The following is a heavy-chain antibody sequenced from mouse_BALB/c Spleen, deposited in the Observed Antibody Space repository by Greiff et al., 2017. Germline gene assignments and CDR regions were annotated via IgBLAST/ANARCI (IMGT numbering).Heavy chain of an antibody. CDR1: GFTFSSYT. J-gene: IGHJ3*01. CDR3: TRDSSYDYDVFAY. Sequence: EVQGVESGGGLVKPGGSLKLSCAASGFTFSSYTMSWVRQTPEKRLEWVATISSGGSYTYYPDSVKGRFTISRDNAKNTLYLQMSSLKSEDTAMYYCTRDSSYDYDVFAYWGQGTLVTVSA. CDR2: ISSGGSYT. V-gene: IGHV5-6-4*01. D-gene: IGHD2-4*01.